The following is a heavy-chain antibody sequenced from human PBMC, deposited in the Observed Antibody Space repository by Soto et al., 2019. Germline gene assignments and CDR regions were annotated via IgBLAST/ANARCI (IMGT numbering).Heavy chain of an antibody. CDR2: ISGSGRTI. D-gene: IGHD2-15*01. CDR3: ARYCSGGDCYADAFDI. CDR1: AFTFSDYY. V-gene: IGHV3-11*01. J-gene: IGHJ3*02. Sequence: QEQVVESGGGLVKPGGSLRLSCAASAFTFSDYYMSWIRQAPGKGLEWVSYISGSGRTIYYADSVKGRFTISRDNAKNSLYLQMNSLRAEGTAMYYCARYCSGGDCYADAFDIWGQGTMVTVSS.